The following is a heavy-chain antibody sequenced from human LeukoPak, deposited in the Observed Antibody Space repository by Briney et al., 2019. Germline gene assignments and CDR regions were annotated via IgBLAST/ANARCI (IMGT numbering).Heavy chain of an antibody. D-gene: IGHD1-26*01. Sequence: SETLSLTCAVSDYSISRGYHRGWIRQPPEKGLEWIGSISPSGCTYYSPSLKGRVTMSVDSSKNEFSLNRSSVTAADTAVYYCARGYIGNSGRYYYYYMDVWGKG. CDR1: DYSISRGYH. V-gene: IGHV4-38-2*01. J-gene: IGHJ6*03. CDR3: ARGYIGNSGRYYYYYMDV. CDR2: ISPSGCT.